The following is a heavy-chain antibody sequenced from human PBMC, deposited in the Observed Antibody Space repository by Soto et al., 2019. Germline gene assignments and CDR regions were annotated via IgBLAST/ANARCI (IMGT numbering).Heavy chain of an antibody. CDR1: GGSISIGDYY. V-gene: IGHV4-31*03. D-gene: IGHD6-13*01. J-gene: IGHJ4*02. CDR3: ARIRGGAAGNVDY. CDR2: IYHSGST. Sequence: PSESLSLTCTVSGGSISIGDYYWSWIRQQPGKGLEWIGCIYHSGSTYYNPSLDSRVTMSVDTSKNQFSLKLSSVTAADTAVYFCARIRGGAAGNVDYWGLGTLVTV.